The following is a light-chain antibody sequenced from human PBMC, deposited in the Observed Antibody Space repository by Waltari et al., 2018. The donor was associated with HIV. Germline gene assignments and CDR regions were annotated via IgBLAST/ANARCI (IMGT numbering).Light chain of an antibody. V-gene: IGLV1-36*01. Sequence: QSVLTQPPSVSDAPGQRVTISCSGGTSNIETYAVNWYQHLPGQAPKLLIYYDDLVSSGVSDRFSASKSGTSASLAISGLQSEDEADYFCAAWDDSLNGYVFGTGTKVTVL. CDR2: YDD. J-gene: IGLJ1*01. CDR3: AAWDDSLNGYV. CDR1: TSNIETYA.